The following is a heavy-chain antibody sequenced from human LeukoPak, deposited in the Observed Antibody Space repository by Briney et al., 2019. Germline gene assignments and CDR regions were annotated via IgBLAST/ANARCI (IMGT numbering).Heavy chain of an antibody. CDR2: INPSGGST. J-gene: IGHJ6*03. CDR1: GYTFTSYY. V-gene: IGHV1-46*01. CDR3: ARDREYCSGGSCGMWSATYYYYYMDV. Sequence: ASVKVSCRASGYTFTSYYMHWVRQAPGQGLEWMGIINPSGGSTSYAQKFQGRVTMTRDMSTSTVYMELSSLRSEDTAVYYCARDREYCSGGSCGMWSATYYYYYMDVWGKGTTVTVSS. D-gene: IGHD2-15*01.